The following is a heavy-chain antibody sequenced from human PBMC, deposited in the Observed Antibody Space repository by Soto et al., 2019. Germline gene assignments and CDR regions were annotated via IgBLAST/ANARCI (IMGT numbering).Heavy chain of an antibody. Sequence: QVHLVESGGGVVQAGRSLRLSCTASGLTLNSFAIHWVRQAPGKGLEWIGEIYDSGNTRYNPSLKSRVTISKDTSKNQLSLKLNSVTVADTAVYYCATCQLGEYYYAMDMWGQGTTVTVSS. J-gene: IGHJ6*01. D-gene: IGHD7-27*01. CDR1: GLTLNSFA. CDR2: IYDSGNT. V-gene: IGHV4-4*02. CDR3: ATCQLGEYYYAMDM.